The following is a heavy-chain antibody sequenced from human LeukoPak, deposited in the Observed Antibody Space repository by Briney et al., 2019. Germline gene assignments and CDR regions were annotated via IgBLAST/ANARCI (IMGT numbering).Heavy chain of an antibody. D-gene: IGHD5-18*01. CDR1: GYTFTVYY. J-gene: IGHJ6*02. Sequence: GASVKVSCKPSGYTFTVYYIRWVRQAPGQGLEWMGRINPNNGGTNYAQKFQGRVTMTRDTSINTAYMELSGLRSDDTAVYYCARAGYSYGYVLDVWGQGTTVTVSS. V-gene: IGHV1-2*06. CDR2: INPNNGGT. CDR3: ARAGYSYGYVLDV.